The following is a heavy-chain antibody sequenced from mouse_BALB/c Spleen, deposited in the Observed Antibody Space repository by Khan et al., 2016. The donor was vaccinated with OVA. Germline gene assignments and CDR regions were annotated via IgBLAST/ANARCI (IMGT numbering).Heavy chain of an antibody. Sequence: VQLQESGAELAKPGASVKMSCKASGYTFSTYWIHWVKQRPGQGLEWIGYINPRSGYTNYNQNFKDKATLTADKSSSTAYMQLSSLTSEDSAVYYCARRTTGYTMDSWGQGTSVTVSS. V-gene: IGHV1-7*01. CDR3: ARRTTGYTMDS. CDR1: GYTFSTYW. D-gene: IGHD2-14*01. J-gene: IGHJ4*01. CDR2: INPRSGYT.